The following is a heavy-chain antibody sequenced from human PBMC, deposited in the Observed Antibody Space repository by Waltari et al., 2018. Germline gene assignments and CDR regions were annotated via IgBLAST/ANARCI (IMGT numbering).Heavy chain of an antibody. CDR2: ISDRGEDI. D-gene: IGHD2-15*01. Sequence: DVQLVESVGGPANLGGSLRLSCAASGFSFTTHTLRWVRQAPGKGLEWVASISDRGEDINYRDAVKGRFTIARDTTRNSLFLQMNSLRAEDAAVYYCARVGFCSGGGCYYYGMDVWGQGTTVTVSS. CDR3: ARVGFCSGGGCYYYGMDV. J-gene: IGHJ6*02. CDR1: GFSFTTHT. V-gene: IGHV3-21*02.